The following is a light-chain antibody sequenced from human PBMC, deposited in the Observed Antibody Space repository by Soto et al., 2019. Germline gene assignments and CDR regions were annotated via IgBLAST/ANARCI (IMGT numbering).Light chain of an antibody. J-gene: IGKJ5*01. CDR1: QSISSSY. CDR2: GAS. V-gene: IGKV3-20*01. CDR3: QHYGSSEIT. Sequence: DMVLTQSPGTLSLSPGERGTLSCRASQSISSSYLAWYQQKPDQAPMLLIAGASSRATGIPDSFSGRASGTDLPTTISRLEPEDFAVYYCQHYGSSEITFGQGTRLEIK.